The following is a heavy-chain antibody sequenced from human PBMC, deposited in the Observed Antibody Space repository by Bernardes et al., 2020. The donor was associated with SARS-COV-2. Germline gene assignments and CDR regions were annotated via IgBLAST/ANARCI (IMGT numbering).Heavy chain of an antibody. D-gene: IGHD3-10*01. J-gene: IGHJ6*02. CDR3: TRAEEAYYGSGIGYAMDV. CDR1: GFTFNTYS. Sequence: GGSLRLSCAASGFTFNTYSLNWVRQAPGKGLEWVSCINSVSHYLYYADSVKGRFTISRDNAKNSLYLQMDSLTAEDTAVYYCTRAEEAYYGSGIGYAMDVWGQGTTVTVSS. CDR2: INSVSHYL. V-gene: IGHV3-21*06.